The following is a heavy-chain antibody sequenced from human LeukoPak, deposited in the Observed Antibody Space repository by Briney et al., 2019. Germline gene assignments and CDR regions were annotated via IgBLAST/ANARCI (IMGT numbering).Heavy chain of an antibody. CDR2: ISYDGSNK. CDR1: GFTFSSYA. V-gene: IGHV3-30*01. Sequence: PGGSLRLSCAASGFTFSSYAMHRVRQAPGKGLEWVAVISYDGSNKYYADSVKGRFTISRDNSKNTLYLQMNSLRAEDTAVYYCARGYSNYKLFPAWGYWGQGTLVTVSS. J-gene: IGHJ4*02. D-gene: IGHD4-11*01. CDR3: ARGYSNYKLFPAWGY.